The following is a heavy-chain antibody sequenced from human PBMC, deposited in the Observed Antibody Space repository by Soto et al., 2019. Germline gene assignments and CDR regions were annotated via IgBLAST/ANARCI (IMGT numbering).Heavy chain of an antibody. V-gene: IGHV3-11*01. CDR3: ARDEGLWGGNSRNYYYGMDV. Sequence: QVQMVESGGGLVKPGGSLRLSCAASGFTFSDYYMSWIRQAPGKGLEWGSYISSSGSTIYYADSVKGRFTISRDNAKNSLYLQMNSLRAEDTAVYYCARDEGLWGGNSRNYYYGMDVWGQGTTVTVSS. D-gene: IGHD3-3*01. J-gene: IGHJ6*02. CDR1: GFTFSDYY. CDR2: ISSSGSTI.